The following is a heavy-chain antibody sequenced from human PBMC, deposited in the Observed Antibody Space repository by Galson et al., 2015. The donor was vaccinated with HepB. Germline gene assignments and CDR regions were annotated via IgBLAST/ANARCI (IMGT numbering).Heavy chain of an antibody. J-gene: IGHJ4*02. V-gene: IGHV3-23*01. D-gene: IGHD1-1*01. CDR1: GFNFRTCA. CDR2: IGGTGTST. Sequence: SLRLSCAASGFNFRTCAMTWVRQAPGKGLEWVSTIGGTGTSTYYADSVKGRFTISRDNSDDALYLQMNSLRADDTAVYYCAKELPYTYERSYFDYWGQGSLVTVSS. CDR3: AKELPYTYERSYFDY.